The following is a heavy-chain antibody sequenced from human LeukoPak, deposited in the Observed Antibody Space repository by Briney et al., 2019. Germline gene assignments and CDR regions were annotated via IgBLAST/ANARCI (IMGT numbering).Heavy chain of an antibody. V-gene: IGHV3-53*01. Sequence: GGSLRLSCAASKFTVSSKYMSWVRQAPGKGLEWVSVIYSGGSTYYADSVKGRFTISRDNSKNTLYLQMNSLRAEDTAVYYCARDQEGAIDYWGQGTLVTVSS. J-gene: IGHJ4*02. CDR1: KFTVSSKY. D-gene: IGHD1-26*01. CDR2: IYSGGST. CDR3: ARDQEGAIDY.